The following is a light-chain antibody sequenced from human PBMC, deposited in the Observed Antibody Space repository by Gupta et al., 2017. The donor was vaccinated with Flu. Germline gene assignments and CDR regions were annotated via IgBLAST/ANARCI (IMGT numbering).Light chain of an antibody. CDR3: AARDDNQDGWV. CDR2: KDD. J-gene: IGLJ3*02. V-gene: IGLV1-47*01. Sequence: RITSTCAGSNSNVGSNYLYWYQHRTAPTPNLLFYKDDRRSSAIPDRFSGSKSATSAAVPISGLLAEDGADYFCAARDDNQDGWVFGGGTKVTVL. CDR1: NSNVGSNY.